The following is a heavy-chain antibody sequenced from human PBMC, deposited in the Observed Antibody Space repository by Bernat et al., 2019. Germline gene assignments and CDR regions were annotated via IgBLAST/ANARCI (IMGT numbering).Heavy chain of an antibody. J-gene: IGHJ5*02. V-gene: IGHV1-2*04. CDR3: ARDAQGGSGCFEP. CDR2: INPNSGDT. D-gene: IGHD3-16*01. Sequence: QVQLVQSGAEGKKPGASVKVSCKASGYTFTDYYLHWMRQAPGQGLEWMGWINPNSGDTNYAQNVQGWVTMTRDTSISTVYMELTRRRSDDTAVYYCARDAQGGSGCFEPWGQGTLVTVSS. CDR1: GYTFTDYY.